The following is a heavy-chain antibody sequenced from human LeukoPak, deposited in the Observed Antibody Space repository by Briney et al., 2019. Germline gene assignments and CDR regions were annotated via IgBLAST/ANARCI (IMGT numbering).Heavy chain of an antibody. Sequence: GGSLRLSCAASGFDFSIYRMNWVRQAPGKGLEWVSYIHLSGTPTHYAEPVKGRFSISRDNVKSSLYLQMDNLRAEDTAVYYCARDRGYTRTNSGGYPVFDLWGQGTLVTVSS. V-gene: IGHV3-48*04. CDR1: GFDFSIYR. CDR3: ARDRGYTRTNSGGYPVFDL. CDR2: IHLSGTPT. J-gene: IGHJ4*02. D-gene: IGHD3-22*01.